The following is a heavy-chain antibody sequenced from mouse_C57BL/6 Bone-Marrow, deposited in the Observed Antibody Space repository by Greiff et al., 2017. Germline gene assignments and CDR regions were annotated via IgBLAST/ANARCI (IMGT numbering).Heavy chain of an antibody. J-gene: IGHJ1*03. Sequence: QVQLKESGPELVKPGASVKLSCKASGYTFTSYDINWVKQRPGQGLEWIGWIYPRDGSTKYNEKFKGKATLNVDTSSSTAYMELHSLTSEDSAVYFCARDYGRSDWYCDGWGTGTTGTVSA. D-gene: IGHD1-1*01. CDR1: GYTFTSYD. CDR2: IYPRDGST. CDR3: ARDYGRSDWYCDG. V-gene: IGHV1-85*01.